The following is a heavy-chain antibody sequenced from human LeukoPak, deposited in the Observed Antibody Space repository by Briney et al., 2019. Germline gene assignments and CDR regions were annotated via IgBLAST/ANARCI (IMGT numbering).Heavy chain of an antibody. CDR2: IYYSGST. J-gene: IGHJ4*02. Sequence: GSLRLSCAASGLTFSNAWMSWVRQAPGKGLEWIGYIYYSGSTNYNPSLKSRVTISVDTSKNQFSLKLSSVTAADTAVYYCASWVRGVINYWGQGTLVTVSS. D-gene: IGHD3-10*01. CDR3: ASWVRGVINY. V-gene: IGHV4-59*01. CDR1: GLTFSNAW.